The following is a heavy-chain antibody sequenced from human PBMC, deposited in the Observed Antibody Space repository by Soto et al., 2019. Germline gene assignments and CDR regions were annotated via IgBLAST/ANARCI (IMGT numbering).Heavy chain of an antibody. Sequence: QVQLQESGPGLVKPSETLSLTCTVSGGSISSYYWSWIRQPPGKGLEWIGYIYYSGSTNYNPSLKSRVTISVDTSKNQFSLKLSSVTAADTAVYYCARADYYDSSGLPLWYFDYWGQGTLVTVSS. J-gene: IGHJ4*02. CDR1: GGSISSYY. CDR2: IYYSGST. D-gene: IGHD3-22*01. CDR3: ARADYYDSSGLPLWYFDY. V-gene: IGHV4-59*01.